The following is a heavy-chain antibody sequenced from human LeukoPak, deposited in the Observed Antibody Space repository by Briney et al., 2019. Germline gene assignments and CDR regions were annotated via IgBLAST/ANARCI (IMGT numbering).Heavy chain of an antibody. Sequence: PSETLSLTCSVSGGSISSYYWSWIRQPAGKGLEWIGRIYPSGSTNYNPSLKSRVTISVDTSKNQFSLKLSSVTAADTAVYYCARGRRITMVRGASRKTYLDYWGQGTLVTVSS. CDR2: IYPSGST. CDR1: GGSISSYY. V-gene: IGHV4-4*07. D-gene: IGHD3-10*01. J-gene: IGHJ4*02. CDR3: ARGRRITMVRGASRKTYLDY.